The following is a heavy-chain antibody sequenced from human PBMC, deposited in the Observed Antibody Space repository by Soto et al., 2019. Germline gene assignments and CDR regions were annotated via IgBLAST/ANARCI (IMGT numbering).Heavy chain of an antibody. CDR2: IFSSGIT. CDR1: GVSINTFY. V-gene: IGHV4-4*07. D-gene: IGHD2-15*01. Sequence: SETLSLTCTVSGVSINTFYWSWVRQPAGKGLEWIGRIFSSGITSFNPSLESRVAMSVDTSKNHFSLNLSSVTAAEMAVYYCARHSGGWLYYFDFWGQGT. J-gene: IGHJ4*02. CDR3: ARHSGGWLYYFDF.